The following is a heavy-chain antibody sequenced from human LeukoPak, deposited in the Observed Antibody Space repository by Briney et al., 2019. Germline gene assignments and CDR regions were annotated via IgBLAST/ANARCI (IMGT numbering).Heavy chain of an antibody. CDR1: GYTFTSYG. Sequence: ASVKVSCKASGYTFTSYGISWVRQAPGQGLEWMGWMSAYNGNANYAQKLQGRVTVTTDTSTSTAYMELRSLRSDDTAVYYCARVYRDYVWGSYRYPYPFDYWGQGTLVTVSS. CDR3: ARVYRDYVWGSYRYPYPFDY. J-gene: IGHJ4*02. D-gene: IGHD3-16*02. CDR2: MSAYNGNA. V-gene: IGHV1-18*01.